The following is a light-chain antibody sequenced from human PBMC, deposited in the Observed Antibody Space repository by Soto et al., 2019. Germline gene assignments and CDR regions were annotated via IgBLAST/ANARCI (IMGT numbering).Light chain of an antibody. CDR2: DAS. V-gene: IGKV1-5*01. Sequence: IQMTQSPSTLSASVGDRVTITCRASQSIGAWLAWYQQKPGKAPNLLIYDASSLESGVPSRFSGSGSGTEFTLTINSLQPDDFATFYCQHYSTYSLTFGPGTKVDIK. J-gene: IGKJ3*01. CDR1: QSIGAW. CDR3: QHYSTYSLT.